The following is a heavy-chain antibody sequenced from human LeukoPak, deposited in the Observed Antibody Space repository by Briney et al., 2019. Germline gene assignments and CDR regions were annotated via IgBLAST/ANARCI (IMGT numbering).Heavy chain of an antibody. J-gene: IGHJ3*02. CDR1: GGTFSSYA. CDR3: ASDYYDSSGYYRDDAFDI. V-gene: IGHV1-69*13. D-gene: IGHD3-22*01. CDR2: IIPIFGTA. Sequence: SVKVSCKASGGTFSSYAISWVRQAPGQGLEWMGGIIPIFGTANYAQKFQGRVTITADESTSTAYMELSTLRSEDTAVYYCASDYYDSSGYYRDDAFDIWGQGTMVTVSS.